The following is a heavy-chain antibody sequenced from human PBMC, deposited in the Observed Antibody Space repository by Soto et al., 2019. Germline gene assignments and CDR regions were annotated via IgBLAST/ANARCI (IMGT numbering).Heavy chain of an antibody. CDR2: ISSSSSYI. Sequence: EVQLVESGGGLVKPGGSLRLSCAASGFTFSSYSMNWVRQAPGKGREWVSSISSSSSYIYYADSVKGRFTISRDNAKNSLYLQMNSLRAEDTAVYYCAREGAITIFGVAVRGWFDPWGQGTLVTVSS. D-gene: IGHD3-3*01. V-gene: IGHV3-21*01. CDR3: AREGAITIFGVAVRGWFDP. CDR1: GFTFSSYS. J-gene: IGHJ5*02.